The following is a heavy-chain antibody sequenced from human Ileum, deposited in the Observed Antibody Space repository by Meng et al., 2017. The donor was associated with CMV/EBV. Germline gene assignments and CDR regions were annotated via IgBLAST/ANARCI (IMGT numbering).Heavy chain of an antibody. V-gene: IGHV4-39*01. D-gene: IGHD1-26*01. J-gene: IGHJ4*02. CDR2: IYYSGTT. CDR1: SITSNNYY. Sequence: SITSNNYYWGWIRQPPGKGLEWIVSIYYSGTTDYNSSLKSRVTISEDTSKNQFSLKMRSLTAADTAVYYCASYSASYYKGRDAPLDYWGQGILVTVSS. CDR3: ASYSASYYKGRDAPLDY.